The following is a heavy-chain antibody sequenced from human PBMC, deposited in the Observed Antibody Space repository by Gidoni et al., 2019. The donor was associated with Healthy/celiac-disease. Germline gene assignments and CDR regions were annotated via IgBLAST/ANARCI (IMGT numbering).Heavy chain of an antibody. D-gene: IGHD6-19*01. V-gene: IGHV3-33*01. CDR1: GFTFSSYG. J-gene: IGHJ4*02. Sequence: QVQLVESGGGVVQPGRSLRLSCAASGFTFSSYGMHWVRQAPGKGLEWVAVIWYDGSNKYYADSVKGRFTISRDNSKNTLYLQMNSLRAEDTAVYYCARFIAVAALDYWGQGTLVTVSS. CDR3: ARFIAVAALDY. CDR2: IWYDGSNK.